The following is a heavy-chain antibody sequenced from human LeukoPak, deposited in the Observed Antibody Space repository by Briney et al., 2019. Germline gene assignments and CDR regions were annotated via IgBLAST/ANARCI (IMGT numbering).Heavy chain of an antibody. CDR2: IIPIFGTA. Sequence: GSSVKVSCKASGGTFSSYAVSWVRQAPGQGLEWMGGIIPIFGTANYAQKFQGRVTITTDESTSTAYMELSSLRSEDTAVYFCARDRAANQDWVEFDPWGQGTPVIVSS. CDR1: GGTFSSYA. D-gene: IGHD3/OR15-3a*01. J-gene: IGHJ5*02. V-gene: IGHV1-69*05. CDR3: ARDRAANQDWVEFDP.